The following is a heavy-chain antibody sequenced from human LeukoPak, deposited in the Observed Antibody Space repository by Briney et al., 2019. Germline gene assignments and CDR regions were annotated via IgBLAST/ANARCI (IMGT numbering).Heavy chain of an antibody. CDR1: GYTFTGYY. V-gene: IGHV1-2*02. CDR3: ARGYGSGSSPKKFDP. CDR2: INPNSGGT. Sequence: ASVKVSCKASGYTFTGYYMHWERQAPGQGLEWMGWINPNSGGTNYAQKFQGRVTMTRDTSISTAYMELSRLRSDDTAVYYCARGYGSGSSPKKFDPWGQGTLVTVSS. D-gene: IGHD3-10*01. J-gene: IGHJ5*02.